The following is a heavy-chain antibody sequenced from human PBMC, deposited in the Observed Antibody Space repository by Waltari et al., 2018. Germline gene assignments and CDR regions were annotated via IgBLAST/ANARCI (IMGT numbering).Heavy chain of an antibody. D-gene: IGHD3-10*01. V-gene: IGHV4-31*03. CDR2: IYYSGST. Sequence: QVQLQESGPGLVKPSQTLSLTCTVSGGSISSGGYYWSWIRQHPGKGLEWIGYIYYSGSTYYNPALKSRVTISVDTSKNQFSLKLSSVTAADTAVYYCARSYYGSGSAFDPWGQGTLVTVSS. CDR1: GGSISSGGYY. CDR3: ARSYYGSGSAFDP. J-gene: IGHJ5*02.